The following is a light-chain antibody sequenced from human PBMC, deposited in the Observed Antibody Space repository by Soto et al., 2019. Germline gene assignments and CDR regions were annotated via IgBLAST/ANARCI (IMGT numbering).Light chain of an antibody. V-gene: IGLV1-51*01. CDR1: ISNIGNNF. J-gene: IGLJ3*02. Sequence: QSLLTQPPSLSEAPGQKVTISCSGSISNIGNNFVSWYQQIPGTAPKLLIYANNKRPSGIPDRFSGSKSGTSATLGISGLQTGDEADYYCVSWDIGLRAVEFGGGTKLTVL. CDR3: VSWDIGLRAVE. CDR2: ANN.